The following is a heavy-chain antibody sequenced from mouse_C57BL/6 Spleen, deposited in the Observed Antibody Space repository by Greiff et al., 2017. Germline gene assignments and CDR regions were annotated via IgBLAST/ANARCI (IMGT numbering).Heavy chain of an antibody. J-gene: IGHJ3*01. D-gene: IGHD1-1*01. CDR3: ARSSYYGSSYGFAY. Sequence: QVQLQQSGAELVRPGTSVKVSCKASGYAFTNYLIEWVKQRPGQGLAWIGVINPGSGVTNYNEKFKGKATLTADKSSSTAYMQLSSLTSEDSAVYFCARSSYYGSSYGFAYWGQGTLVTVSA. V-gene: IGHV1-54*01. CDR2: INPGSGVT. CDR1: GYAFTNYL.